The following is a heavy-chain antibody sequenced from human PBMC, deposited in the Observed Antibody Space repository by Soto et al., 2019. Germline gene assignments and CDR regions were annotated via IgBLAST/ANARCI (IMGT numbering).Heavy chain of an antibody. Sequence: ASVKVSCKASGNTFATYAVTWVRQAPGQGLEWMGWLNDYNGNPNYAAKFQGRVTMTADTATTTAYMELRSLRSDDTAVYYCARGTITLGRALARDWGQGTLVTVSS. CDR3: ARGTITLGRALARD. V-gene: IGHV1-18*01. CDR1: GNTFATYA. D-gene: IGHD1-7*01. CDR2: LNDYNGNP. J-gene: IGHJ4*02.